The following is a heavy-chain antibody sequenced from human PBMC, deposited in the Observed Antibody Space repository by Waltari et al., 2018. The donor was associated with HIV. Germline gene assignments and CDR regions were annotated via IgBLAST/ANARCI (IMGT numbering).Heavy chain of an antibody. J-gene: IGHJ6*02. Sequence: EVQLVQSEAGVKTPGESLKISCKASGYRYHFDNYWIAWVPKMPGKGLEWIGVIYPGDYDARYSPSFQGQVTISVDKSTTTAFLQWSTLKASDTATYYCARSSDIIIPTVKRRPVFGLDVWGQGTTVIVSS. CDR1: GYRYHFDNYW. CDR3: ARSSDIIIPTVKRRPVFGLDV. CDR2: IYPGDYDA. V-gene: IGHV5-51*01. D-gene: IGHD3-10*01.